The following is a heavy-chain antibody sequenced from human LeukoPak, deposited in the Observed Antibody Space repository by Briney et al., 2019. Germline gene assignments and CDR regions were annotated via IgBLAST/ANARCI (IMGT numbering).Heavy chain of an antibody. Sequence: PSETLSLTCTVSGGSISSYYWSWIRQPAGKGLEWIGRIYTSGSTNYNPSLKSRVTMSVDTSKNQFSLKLSSVTAADTAVYYCARGVDKGSGSYPVMGYWGQGTLVTVSS. CDR1: GGSISSYY. CDR2: IYTSGST. D-gene: IGHD3-10*01. CDR3: ARGVDKGSGSYPVMGY. V-gene: IGHV4-4*07. J-gene: IGHJ4*02.